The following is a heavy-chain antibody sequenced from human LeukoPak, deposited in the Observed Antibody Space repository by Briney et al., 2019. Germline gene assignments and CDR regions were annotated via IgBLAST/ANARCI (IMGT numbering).Heavy chain of an antibody. CDR1: GFTFSSYA. J-gene: IGHJ4*02. CDR3: ARSSSSLDY. V-gene: IGHV3-30-3*01. D-gene: IGHD6-6*01. CDR2: ISYDGSNK. Sequence: GGSLRLSCAASGFTFSSYAMHWVRQAPGKGVEWVAVISYDGSNKYYADSVKGRFTISRDNSKNTLYLQMNSLRAEDTAVYYCARSSSSLDYWGQGTLVTVSS.